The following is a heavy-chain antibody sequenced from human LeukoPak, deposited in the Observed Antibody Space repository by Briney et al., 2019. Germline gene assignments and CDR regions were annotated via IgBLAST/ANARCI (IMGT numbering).Heavy chain of an antibody. J-gene: IGHJ5*02. CDR2: ISSSGSTI. D-gene: IGHD3-22*01. CDR3: ARGSGYYYDSSGYYSNWFDP. CDR1: GFTFSSYE. V-gene: IGHV3-48*03. Sequence: GGSLRLSCAASGFTFSSYEMNWVRQAPGKGLEWVSYISSSGSTIYYADSVKGRFTISRDNAKNSLYLQMNSLRAEDTAVYYCARGSGYYYDSSGYYSNWFDPWGQGTLVTVSP.